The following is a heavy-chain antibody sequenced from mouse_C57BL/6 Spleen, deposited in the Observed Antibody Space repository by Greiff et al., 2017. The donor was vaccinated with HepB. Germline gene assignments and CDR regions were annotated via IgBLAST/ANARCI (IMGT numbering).Heavy chain of an antibody. Sequence: EVQLQQSGPELVKPGASVKISCKASGYTFTDYYMNWVKQSHGKSLEWIGDINPNNGGTSYNQKFKGKATLTVDKSSSTAYMELRSLTSEDSAVYYCARAWKYYGSSYVWFAYWGQGTLVTVSA. CDR2: INPNNGGT. J-gene: IGHJ3*01. CDR3: ARAWKYYGSSYVWFAY. CDR1: GYTFTDYY. V-gene: IGHV1-26*01. D-gene: IGHD1-1*01.